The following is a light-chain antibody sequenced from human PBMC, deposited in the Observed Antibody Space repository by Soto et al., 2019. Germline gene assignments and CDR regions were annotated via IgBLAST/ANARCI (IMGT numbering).Light chain of an antibody. Sequence: AIQMTQSPSSLSASVGYRVTITCRASQGIRNDLGWYQQKPGKAPKLLIYAATTLQSGVPSRFSGSGSGTDFTLTISSLQPEDFATYYCLQDYNYHLTFGGGTKVDIK. CDR2: AAT. CDR1: QGIRND. CDR3: LQDYNYHLT. V-gene: IGKV1-6*01. J-gene: IGKJ4*01.